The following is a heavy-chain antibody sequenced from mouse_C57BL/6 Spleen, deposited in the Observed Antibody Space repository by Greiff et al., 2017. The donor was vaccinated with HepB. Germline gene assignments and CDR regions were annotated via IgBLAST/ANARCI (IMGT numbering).Heavy chain of an antibody. J-gene: IGHJ3*01. CDR3: ARDLDRGFAY. CDR2: ISDGGSYT. Sequence: EVQGVESGGGLVKPGGSLKLSCAASGFTFSSYAMSWVRQTPEKRLEWVATISDGGSYTYYPDNVKGRFTISRDNAKNNLYLQMSHLKSEDTAMYYCARDLDRGFAYWGQGTLVTVSA. D-gene: IGHD2-14*01. V-gene: IGHV5-4*01. CDR1: GFTFSSYA.